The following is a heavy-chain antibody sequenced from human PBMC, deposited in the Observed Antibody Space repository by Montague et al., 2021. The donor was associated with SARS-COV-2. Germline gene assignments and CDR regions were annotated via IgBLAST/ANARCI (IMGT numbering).Heavy chain of an antibody. CDR2: TYYRPKRYS. V-gene: IGHV6-1*01. D-gene: IGHD6-19*01. J-gene: IGHJ4*02. CDR1: GDSVAVEGVS. Sequence: CAISGDSVAVEGVSCSSIRHTPALRSDQLGVTYYRPKRYSDYAPSVRGRLTVNPDASKNEFSLELNYVTPEDTAVYYCVRYSGWFYFDFWGQGTLVTVSS. CDR3: VRYSGWFYFDF.